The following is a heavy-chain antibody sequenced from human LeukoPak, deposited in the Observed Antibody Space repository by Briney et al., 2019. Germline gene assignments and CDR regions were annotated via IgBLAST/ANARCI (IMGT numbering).Heavy chain of an antibody. Sequence: AGGSLRLSCAAPGFTFSDYYMSWIRQAPGKGLEWVSYISSSGSTIYYADSVKGRFTISRDNAKNSLYLQMNSLRAEDTAVYYCARGPSILWFGELHNWFDPWGQGTLVTVSS. CDR3: ARGPSILWFGELHNWFDP. V-gene: IGHV3-11*01. CDR1: GFTFSDYY. CDR2: ISSSGSTI. D-gene: IGHD3-10*01. J-gene: IGHJ5*02.